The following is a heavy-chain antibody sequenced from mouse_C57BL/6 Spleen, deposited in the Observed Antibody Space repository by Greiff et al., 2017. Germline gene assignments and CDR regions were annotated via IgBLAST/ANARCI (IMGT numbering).Heavy chain of an antibody. Sequence: QVQLQQSGAELVKPGASVKISCKASGYAFSSYWMNWVKQRPGKGLEWIGDIYPGSGSTNYNEKFKSKATLTVDTSSSTAYMQLSSLTSEDSAVYYCAKEEPYYYGSSSFDYWGQGTTLTVSS. V-gene: IGHV1-55*01. J-gene: IGHJ2*01. CDR3: AKEEPYYYGSSSFDY. CDR2: IYPGSGST. CDR1: GYAFSSYW. D-gene: IGHD1-1*01.